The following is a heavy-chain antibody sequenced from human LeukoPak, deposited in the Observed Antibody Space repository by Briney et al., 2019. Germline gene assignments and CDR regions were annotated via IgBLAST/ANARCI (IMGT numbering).Heavy chain of an antibody. CDR1: GFTFNNYA. Sequence: PGGSLRLSCAASGFTFNNYAMSWVRQAPGKGLEWVSYISSSGSTIYYADSVKGRFTISRDNAKNSLYLQMNSLRAEDTAVYYCARDLLGWELHYFDYWGQGTLVTVSS. CDR2: ISSSGSTI. V-gene: IGHV3-11*04. CDR3: ARDLLGWELHYFDY. J-gene: IGHJ4*02. D-gene: IGHD1-26*01.